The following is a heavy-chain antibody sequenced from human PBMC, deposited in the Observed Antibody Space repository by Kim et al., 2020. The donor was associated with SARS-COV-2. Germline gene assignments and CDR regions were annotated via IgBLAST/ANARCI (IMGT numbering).Heavy chain of an antibody. V-gene: IGHV4-4*02. J-gene: IGHJ6*01. CDR3: ARVNSSGWYGYFYYGMDV. CDR2: IYNRRST. Sequence: SETLSLTCAVSGGSISSSNWWRCVRQPPGKGLWWMGDIYNRRSTNYNPFPKSRVTISVYKSKHQFPLQLSSVTAADTAVYYWARVNSSGWYGYFYYGMDVWGQGTTVTVSS. CDR1: GGSISSSNW. D-gene: IGHD6-19*01.